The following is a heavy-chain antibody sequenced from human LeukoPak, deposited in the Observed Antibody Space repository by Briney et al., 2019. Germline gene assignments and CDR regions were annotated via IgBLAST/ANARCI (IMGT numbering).Heavy chain of an antibody. D-gene: IGHD5-18*01. CDR3: ARVDTAMVLSPYYYYGMDV. Sequence: GESLKISCKGSGYSFTSYWISWVRQMPGKGLEWMGRIDPSDSYTNYSPSFQGHVTISADKSISTAYLQWSSLKASDTAMYYCARVDTAMVLSPYYYYGMDVWGKGTTVTVSS. J-gene: IGHJ6*04. CDR2: IDPSDSYT. V-gene: IGHV5-10-1*01. CDR1: GYSFTSYW.